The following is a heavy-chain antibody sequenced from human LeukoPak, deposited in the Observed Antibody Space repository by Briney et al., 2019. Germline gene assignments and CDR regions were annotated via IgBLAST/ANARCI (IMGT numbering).Heavy chain of an antibody. D-gene: IGHD4-23*01. V-gene: IGHV3-30*15. CDR1: GFTLTYYA. CDR2: TSYDGNKK. CDR3: ARSSYDYGGIEGPFDY. Sequence: GGSLRLSCAASGFTLTYYAMHWVRQAPGKGLEWVAVTSYDGNKKYYADSVKGRFTISRDSSKNTLYLQKGSLRAEDTAVYYCARSSYDYGGIEGPFDYWGQGTLVTVSS. J-gene: IGHJ4*02.